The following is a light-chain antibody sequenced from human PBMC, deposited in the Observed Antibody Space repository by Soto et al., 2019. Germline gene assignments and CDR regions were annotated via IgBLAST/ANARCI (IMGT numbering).Light chain of an antibody. Sequence: ALTQPASVSGSPGQSITISCTGTSSDVGGYKYVSWYQHHADKAPKLMIYEVSNRPSGVSNRFSGSKSGNTASLTIYGLQAEDEADYYCSSFSSSTTLYVFGTGTK. CDR3: SSFSSSTTLYV. J-gene: IGLJ1*01. V-gene: IGLV2-14*01. CDR2: EVS. CDR1: SSDVGGYKY.